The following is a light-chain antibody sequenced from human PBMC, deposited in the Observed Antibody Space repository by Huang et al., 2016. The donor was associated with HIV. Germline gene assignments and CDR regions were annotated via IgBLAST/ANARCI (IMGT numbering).Light chain of an antibody. J-gene: IGKJ2*01. CDR2: VAS. CDR1: QSIDTS. V-gene: IGKV3-15*01. Sequence: VVMTQSQATLSVSPGERATLSGGASQSIDTSLALYQPKPGKSPRLLIFVASTRATGGPARFGGSGSGTEFTLTINSLQSEDFGIYYCQHYNKWPPAFGQGTKLEIK. CDR3: QHYNKWPPA.